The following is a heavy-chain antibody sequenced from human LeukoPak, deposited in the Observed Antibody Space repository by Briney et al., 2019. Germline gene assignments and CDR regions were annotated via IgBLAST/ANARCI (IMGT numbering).Heavy chain of an antibody. J-gene: IGHJ1*01. CDR2: IWSDGSDK. Sequence: PGGSLRLSCAASGLTFSHYGMHWVRQAPGAGLGWVAVIWSDGSDKYYAESVKGRFTISRDNSKNSLFLQMSSLRAEDTAVYYCAKDAQRGFDYSNSLQNWGQGILVTVSS. V-gene: IGHV3-33*03. CDR3: AKDAQRGFDYSNSLQN. D-gene: IGHD4-11*01. CDR1: GLTFSHYG.